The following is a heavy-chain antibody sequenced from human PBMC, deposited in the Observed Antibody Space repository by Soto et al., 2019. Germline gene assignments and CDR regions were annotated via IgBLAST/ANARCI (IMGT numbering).Heavy chain of an antibody. D-gene: IGHD7-27*01. Sequence: EVQLVESGGGLVKPGGSLRLSCAASGFTFSSYSMNWVRQAPGKGLEWVSSISSSSSYIYYADSVKGRFTISRDNAKNPLYLKMNSVRAEDTSVYYCARTWGHYYSYYYMDVWGKGTTVTVSS. CDR3: ARTWGHYYSYYYMDV. CDR2: ISSSSSYI. V-gene: IGHV3-21*01. J-gene: IGHJ6*03. CDR1: GFTFSSYS.